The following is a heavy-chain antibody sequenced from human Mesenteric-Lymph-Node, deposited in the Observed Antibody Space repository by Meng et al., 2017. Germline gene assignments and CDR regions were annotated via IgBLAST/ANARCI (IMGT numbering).Heavy chain of an antibody. CDR2: IYYSGST. D-gene: IGHD1-7*01. J-gene: IGHJ4*02. Sequence: EYAPGMVRPSTSTSPSTTVPGGSVSSGSFYCSMIRQPPGKRLEWIGYIYYSGSTNYNPSLKSRFIISVDTSKNQFSLKLSSVTAANTAVYYCARSTGTTYYFDYWGQGTLVTVSS. CDR1: GGSVSSGSFY. V-gene: IGHV4-61*01. CDR3: ARSTGTTYYFDY.